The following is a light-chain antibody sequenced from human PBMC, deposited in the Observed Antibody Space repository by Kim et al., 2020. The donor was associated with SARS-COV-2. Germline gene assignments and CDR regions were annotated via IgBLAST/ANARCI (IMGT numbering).Light chain of an antibody. V-gene: IGKV1-5*03. CDR2: KAS. CDR1: QTIISW. CDR3: QQYNSYPYT. J-gene: IGKJ2*01. Sequence: SASVGDRVTITCRASQTIISWLAWYQQKPGKAPKLLIYKASSVQSGVPSRFSGSGSETEFTLTISSLQPDDLATYYCQQYNSYPYTFGQGTKLEI.